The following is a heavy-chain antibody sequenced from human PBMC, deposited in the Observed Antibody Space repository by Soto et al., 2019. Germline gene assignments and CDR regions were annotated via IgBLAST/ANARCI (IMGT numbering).Heavy chain of an antibody. D-gene: IGHD3-9*01. V-gene: IGHV1-3*01. Sequence: ASVKVSCKASGYTFTSYAMHWVRQAPGQRLEWMGWINAGNGNTKYSQKFQGRVTITRDTSASTAYMELSSLRSEDTAVYYCERETYYDILTTWFDPWGQGTLVTVSS. CDR1: GYTFTSYA. CDR3: ERETYYDILTTWFDP. CDR2: INAGNGNT. J-gene: IGHJ5*02.